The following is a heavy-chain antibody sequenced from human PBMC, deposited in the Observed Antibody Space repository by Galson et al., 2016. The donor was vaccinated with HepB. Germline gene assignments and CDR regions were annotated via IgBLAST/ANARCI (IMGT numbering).Heavy chain of an antibody. CDR3: ARQSSDSFL. V-gene: IGHV5-51*01. Sequence: QSGAEVTKPGESLKISCKASGSSFNTHWIGWVRQMSGKGLEWMGIIYPGDSDTRYSPSFQDQVIISADKSITTAYLEWTSLKASDTAVYYCARQSSDSFLWGQGTLVIVSS. CDR1: GSSFNTHW. J-gene: IGHJ4*02. CDR2: IYPGDSDT. D-gene: IGHD4-11*01.